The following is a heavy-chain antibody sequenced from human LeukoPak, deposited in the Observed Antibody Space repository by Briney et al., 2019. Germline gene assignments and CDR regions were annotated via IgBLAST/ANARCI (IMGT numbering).Heavy chain of an antibody. CDR2: ISSSSSYT. Sequence: KPGGSLILSCAASGFTFIYYYMSWIRQAPGKGLEWVSYISSSSSYTNYADSVKGRFTISRDNAKNSLYLQMNSLRAEDTAVYYCAKQSGSDSSGYYSNYWGQGTLVTVSS. CDR3: AKQSGSDSSGYYSNY. D-gene: IGHD3-22*01. J-gene: IGHJ4*02. CDR1: GFTFIYYY. V-gene: IGHV3-11*06.